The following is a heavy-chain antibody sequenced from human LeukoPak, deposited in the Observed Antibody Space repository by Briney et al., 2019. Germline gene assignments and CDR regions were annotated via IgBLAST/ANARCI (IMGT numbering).Heavy chain of an antibody. CDR2: INHSGST. Sequence: SETLSLTCTVSGGSISSSSYYWGWIRQPPGKGLEWIGEINHSGSTNYNPSLKSRVTISVDTSKNQFSLKLSSVTAADTAVYYCARAEVIMVRGVITYYFDYWGQGTLVTVSS. V-gene: IGHV4-39*07. D-gene: IGHD3-10*01. CDR1: GGSISSSSYY. J-gene: IGHJ4*02. CDR3: ARAEVIMVRGVITYYFDY.